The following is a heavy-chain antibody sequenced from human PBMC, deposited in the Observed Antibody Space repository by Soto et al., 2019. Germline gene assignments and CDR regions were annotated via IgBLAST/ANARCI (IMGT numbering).Heavy chain of an antibody. Sequence: SETLSLTCTVSGGSISSGGYYWSWIRQHPGKGLEWIGYIYYSGSTYYNPSLKSRVTISVDTSKNQFSLKLSSVTAADTAVYYGENQSSGWDRFDPWGQVTLVPVSS. J-gene: IGHJ5*02. CDR2: IYYSGST. D-gene: IGHD6-25*01. V-gene: IGHV4-31*03. CDR3: ENQSSGWDRFDP. CDR1: GGSISSGGYY.